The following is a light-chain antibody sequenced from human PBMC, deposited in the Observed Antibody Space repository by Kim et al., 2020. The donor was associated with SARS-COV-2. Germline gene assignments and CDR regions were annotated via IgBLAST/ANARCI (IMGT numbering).Light chain of an antibody. V-gene: IGKV3-15*01. CDR3: QQYNDWLT. Sequence: EIVMTQSPVTLSVSPGGRATLSCRASQSIRSNLVWYQQKPGQPPRLLIYGVSTRATGIPARFSGSGSGTEFTLTISSLQSDDVAVYYCQQYNDWLTFGGGTKVDIK. J-gene: IGKJ4*01. CDR2: GVS. CDR1: QSIRSN.